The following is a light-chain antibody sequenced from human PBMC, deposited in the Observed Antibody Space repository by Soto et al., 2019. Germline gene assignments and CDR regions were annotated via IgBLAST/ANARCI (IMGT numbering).Light chain of an antibody. J-gene: IGKJ2*01. CDR3: MQVAHVPYT. CDR1: QSLVHSDGNTY. Sequence: DIVMTQTPLFSPVTLGQPASISCRSSQSLVHSDGNTYLSWLQQRPGQPPRLLIYKISNRFFGVPDRFSGSGAGPNVTLRISRVEAEDVGIYYPMQVAHVPYTFGQGSKLEI. CDR2: KIS. V-gene: IGKV2-24*01.